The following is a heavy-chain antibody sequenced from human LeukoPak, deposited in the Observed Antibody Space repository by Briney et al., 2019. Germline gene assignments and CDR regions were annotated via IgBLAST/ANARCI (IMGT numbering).Heavy chain of an antibody. V-gene: IGHV1-46*01. J-gene: IGHJ5*02. CDR3: ARGGYYDSSGSFDP. CDR1: GYTFARHY. Sequence: GASVKVSCKASGYTFARHYIHWVRQAPGQGLEWMGIINPSGGSTRYAQKFQGRVTMTRDTSTSTVYMELSSLRSDDTAVYYCARGGYYDSSGSFDPWGQGTLVTVSS. CDR2: INPSGGST. D-gene: IGHD3-22*01.